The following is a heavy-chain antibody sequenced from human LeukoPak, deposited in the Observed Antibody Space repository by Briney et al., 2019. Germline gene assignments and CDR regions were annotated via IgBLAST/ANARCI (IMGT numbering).Heavy chain of an antibody. D-gene: IGHD1-26*01. J-gene: IGHJ4*02. CDR3: AKDSSGSYYLQW. CDR2: ISGSGGST. Sequence: GGPLRLSCAASGFTFSSYAMSWVRQAPGKGLEWVSAISGSGGSTYYADSVKGRFTISRDNSKNTLYLQMNSLRAEDTAVYYCAKDSSGSYYLQWWGQGTLVTVSS. CDR1: GFTFSSYA. V-gene: IGHV3-23*01.